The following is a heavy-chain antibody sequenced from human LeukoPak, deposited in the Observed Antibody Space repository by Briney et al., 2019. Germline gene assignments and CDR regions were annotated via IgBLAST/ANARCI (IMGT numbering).Heavy chain of an antibody. J-gene: IGHJ4*02. CDR2: IYTSGST. Sequence: SETLSLTCTVSGGSFSSGSCYWSWIRQPAGKGLDWIGRIYTSGSTNYSPSLKSRVTISVDTSNNQFSLKLSSVTAADTAVYFCSRSYYYGSGRYSFDHWGQGTLVTVSS. CDR3: SRSYYYGSGRYSFDH. V-gene: IGHV4-61*02. D-gene: IGHD3-10*01. CDR1: GGSFSSGSCY.